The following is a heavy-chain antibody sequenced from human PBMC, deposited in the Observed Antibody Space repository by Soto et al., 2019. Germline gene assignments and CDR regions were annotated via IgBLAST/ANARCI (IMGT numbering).Heavy chain of an antibody. CDR3: ARVTSNWNYARRYYYYYMDV. CDR2: MNPNSGNT. D-gene: IGHD1-7*01. V-gene: IGHV1-8*01. Sequence: GASVKVSCKASGYTFASYDSKWVRQATGQGLEWMGWMNPNSGNTGYAQKFQGRVTMTRNTSISTAYMELSSLRSEDTAVYYCARVTSNWNYARRYYYYYMDVWGKGTTLTVSS. CDR1: GYTFASYD. J-gene: IGHJ6*03.